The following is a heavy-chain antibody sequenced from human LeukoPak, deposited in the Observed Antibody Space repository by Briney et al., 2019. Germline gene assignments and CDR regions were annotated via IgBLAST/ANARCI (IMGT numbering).Heavy chain of an antibody. Sequence: AGGSLRLSCGASGFTFSTHGMIWVRQAPGKGLEWVSYISPGSATIYYADSVKGRFTISRDDARNSLFLQMHSLRAGDTAVYYCARVRGPTVTTWYFDLWGRGTLVTVSS. D-gene: IGHD4-17*01. J-gene: IGHJ2*01. CDR2: ISPGSATI. CDR3: ARVRGPTVTTWYFDL. CDR1: GFTFSTHG. V-gene: IGHV3-48*01.